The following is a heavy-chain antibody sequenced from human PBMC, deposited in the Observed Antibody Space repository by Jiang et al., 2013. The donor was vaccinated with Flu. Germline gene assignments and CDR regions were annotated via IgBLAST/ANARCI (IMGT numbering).Heavy chain of an antibody. CDR2: IIPIFGTA. CDR1: GGTFSSYA. D-gene: IGHD2-21*02. J-gene: IGHJ6*02. Sequence: GAEVKKPGSSVKVSCKASGGTFSSYAISWVRQAPGQGLEWMGGIIPIFGTANYAQKFQGRVTITADESTSTAYMELSSLRSEDTAVYYCARPIAYCGGDCYYYYYYGMDVWGQGTTVTVSS. CDR3: ARPIAYCGGDCYYYYYYGMDV. V-gene: IGHV1-69*01.